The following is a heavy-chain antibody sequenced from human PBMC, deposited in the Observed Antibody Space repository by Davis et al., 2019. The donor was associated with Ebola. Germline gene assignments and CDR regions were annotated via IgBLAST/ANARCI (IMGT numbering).Heavy chain of an antibody. J-gene: IGHJ3*02. CDR1: GGSISSGDYY. Sequence: PSETLSLTCTVSGGSISSGDYYWSWIRQPPGKGLEWIGYIYYSGSTSYNPSLKSRVTISVDTSKNQFSLKLSSVTAADTAVYYCATPGGSWNEDHDAFDIWGQGTMVTVSS. CDR2: IYYSGST. D-gene: IGHD1-1*01. CDR3: ATPGGSWNEDHDAFDI. V-gene: IGHV4-61*08.